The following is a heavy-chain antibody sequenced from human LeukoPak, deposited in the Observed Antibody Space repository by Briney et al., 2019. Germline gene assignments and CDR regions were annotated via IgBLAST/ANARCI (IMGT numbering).Heavy chain of an antibody. CDR1: GASMNSTTYY. J-gene: IGHJ5*02. Sequence: SETLSLTCTVSGASMNSTTYYWAWIRQPPGKGLEWIGSVYYNGRSYYNPSLKSRVAISVDTSNSQSSLKLNSVTAADTAIYYCARDLGYTGFGSGFDPWGQGTLVAVSS. D-gene: IGHD5-12*01. CDR3: ARDLGYTGFGSGFDP. V-gene: IGHV4-39*07. CDR2: VYYNGRS.